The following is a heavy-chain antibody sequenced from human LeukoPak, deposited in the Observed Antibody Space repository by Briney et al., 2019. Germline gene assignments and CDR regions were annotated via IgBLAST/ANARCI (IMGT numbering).Heavy chain of an antibody. CDR3: TSGYSGSYYRDY. Sequence: GGSLKLSCASSVFTFSVSAMHWVRQASGKGREGVGRIRSKANSYATAYAASVKGRFTISRDDSKNTAYLQMNSLKTEDTAVYYCTSGYSGSYYRDYWGQGTLVTVSS. D-gene: IGHD1-26*01. J-gene: IGHJ4*02. CDR1: VFTFSVSA. V-gene: IGHV3-73*01. CDR2: IRSKANSYAT.